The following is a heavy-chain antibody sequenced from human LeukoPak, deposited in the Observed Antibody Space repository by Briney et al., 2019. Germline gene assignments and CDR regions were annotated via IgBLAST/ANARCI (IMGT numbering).Heavy chain of an antibody. Sequence: SETLSLTCAAYGGSFSGYYWSWIRQPPGKGLEWIGEINHSGSTNYNPSLKSRVTISVDTSKNQFSLKLSSVTAADTAVYYCARRSGTYYYGSGSINWFDPWGQGTLVTVSS. CDR2: INHSGST. CDR1: GGSFSGYY. D-gene: IGHD3-10*01. V-gene: IGHV4-34*01. J-gene: IGHJ5*02. CDR3: ARRSGTYYYGSGSINWFDP.